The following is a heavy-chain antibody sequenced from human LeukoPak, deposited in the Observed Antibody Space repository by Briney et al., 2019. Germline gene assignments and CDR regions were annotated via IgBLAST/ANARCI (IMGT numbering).Heavy chain of an antibody. J-gene: IGHJ6*02. CDR3: AREFFSPVTTGGGYYYYGMDV. Sequence: GASVKVSCKASGGTFSSYAISWVRQAPGQGLEWMGRIIPILGIANYAQKFQGRVTMTRDTSISTAYMELSRLRSDDTAVYYCAREFFSPVTTGGGYYYYGMDVWGQGTTVTVSS. D-gene: IGHD4-17*01. V-gene: IGHV1-69*04. CDR2: IIPILGIA. CDR1: GGTFSSYA.